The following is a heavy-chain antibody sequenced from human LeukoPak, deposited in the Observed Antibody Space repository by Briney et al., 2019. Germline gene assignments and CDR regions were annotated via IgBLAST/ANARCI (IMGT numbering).Heavy chain of an antibody. Sequence: PSETLSLTCAVYGGSFSGYYWSWIRQPPGKGLEWIGEINHGGSTNYNPSLKSRVTISVDTSKNQFSLKLSSVTAADTAVYYCARKGYGSGSYYKFPHRSRYNWFDPWGQGTLVTVSS. CDR1: GGSFSGYY. J-gene: IGHJ5*02. CDR3: ARKGYGSGSYYKFPHRSRYNWFDP. D-gene: IGHD3-10*01. CDR2: INHGGST. V-gene: IGHV4-34*01.